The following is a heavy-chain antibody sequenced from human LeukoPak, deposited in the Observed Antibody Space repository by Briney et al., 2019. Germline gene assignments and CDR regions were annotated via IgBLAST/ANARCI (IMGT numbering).Heavy chain of an antibody. CDR2: IYSGGTT. D-gene: IGHD4-11*01. V-gene: IGHV3-53*01. CDR1: GITVGSSY. CDR3: ARESSNSLYMDV. Sequence: QTGGSLRLSCAASGITVGSSYMSWVRQAPGKGLEYVSAIYSGGTTYYADSVKGRFTISRDNSKNTLFLQMNSLRADDTAVYHCARESSNSLYMDVWGKGTTVTVSS. J-gene: IGHJ6*03.